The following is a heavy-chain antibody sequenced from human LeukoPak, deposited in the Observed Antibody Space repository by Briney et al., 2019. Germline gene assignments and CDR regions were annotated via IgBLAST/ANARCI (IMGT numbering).Heavy chain of an antibody. D-gene: IGHD2-21*01. J-gene: IGHJ5*02. CDR1: GYTFTDYY. V-gene: IGHV1-2*02. CDR2: INPNSGGT. Sequence: ASVKVSCKTSGYTFTDYYLHWVRQAPGQGLEWMGWINPNSGGTSSAQKFQGKVTMTRDTSITTVYMEVSWLTSDDTAIYYCARADRLHGGPYLIGPWGQGTLVTVSS. CDR3: ARADRLHGGPYLIGP.